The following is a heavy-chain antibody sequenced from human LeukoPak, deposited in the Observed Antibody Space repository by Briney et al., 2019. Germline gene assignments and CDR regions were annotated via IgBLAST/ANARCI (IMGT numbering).Heavy chain of an antibody. D-gene: IGHD3-9*01. V-gene: IGHV1-18*01. CDR3: ARAGEVLRYFDWLPLSYYYGMDV. J-gene: IGHJ6*02. Sequence: GASVNVSCKASGYTFTSYGIGWVRQAPGQGLEWMGGISAYNGNANYAQKLQGRVTMTTDTSTSTAYMELRSLRSDDTAVYYCARAGEVLRYFDWLPLSYYYGMDVWGQGTTVTVSS. CDR1: GYTFTSYG. CDR2: ISAYNGNA.